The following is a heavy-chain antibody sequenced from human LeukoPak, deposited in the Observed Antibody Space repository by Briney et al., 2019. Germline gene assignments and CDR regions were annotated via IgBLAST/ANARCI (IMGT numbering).Heavy chain of an antibody. CDR1: GFTFSDYY. Sequence: GGSLRLSCAASGFTFSDYYMSWVRQAPGKGLEWVSAMSGGGGSTYYADSVKGRFTISRDNLKNTLYLQMNSLRAEDTALYYCAKNSGSYSLYFFDYWGQGTLVTVSS. V-gene: IGHV3-23*01. CDR3: AKNSGSYSLYFFDY. D-gene: IGHD1-26*01. CDR2: MSGGGGST. J-gene: IGHJ4*02.